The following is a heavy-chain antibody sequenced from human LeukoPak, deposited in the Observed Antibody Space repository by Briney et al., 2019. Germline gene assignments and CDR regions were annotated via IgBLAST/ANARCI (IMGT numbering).Heavy chain of an antibody. J-gene: IGHJ3*02. D-gene: IGHD3-10*01. V-gene: IGHV5-51*01. CDR2: IYPDDPDT. CDR3: AKTYYYGSGTPADAFDI. CDR1: GYTFTDYW. Sequence: GESLKISCKASGYTFTDYWIGWVRQVPGKGLEWMGLIYPDDPDTRYTSSFQGQVAISADKSVNTAFLQWSSLKASDTAMYYCAKTYYYGSGTPADAFDIWGQGTMVTVSA.